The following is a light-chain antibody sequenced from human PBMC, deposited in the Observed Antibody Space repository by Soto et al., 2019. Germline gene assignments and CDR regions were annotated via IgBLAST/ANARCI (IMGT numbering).Light chain of an antibody. V-gene: IGKV1-5*01. J-gene: IGKJ1*01. Sequence: QMTQSPSTLSASIGDRVSITCLASQSISSWLAWYQQKPGKAPKLLIYDAASLESGVPSRFSGSGSGTEFTLTISSLQPDDFATYYCQHYNSYSEALGQGTKVDI. CDR2: DAA. CDR3: QHYNSYSEA. CDR1: QSISSW.